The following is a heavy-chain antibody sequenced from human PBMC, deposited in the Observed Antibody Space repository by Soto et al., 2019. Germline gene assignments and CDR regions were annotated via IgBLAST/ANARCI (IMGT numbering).Heavy chain of an antibody. Sequence: QAGGSLRLSCAASGFTFSSYAMSWVRQAPGKGLEWVSAISGSGGSTYYADSVKGRFTISRDNSKNTLYLQMNSLRAEDTAVYYCAKVGQDIVVVPAAILSYYYYGMDVWGQGTTVTVSS. V-gene: IGHV3-23*01. J-gene: IGHJ6*02. CDR3: AKVGQDIVVVPAAILSYYYYGMDV. CDR1: GFTFSSYA. D-gene: IGHD2-2*01. CDR2: ISGSGGST.